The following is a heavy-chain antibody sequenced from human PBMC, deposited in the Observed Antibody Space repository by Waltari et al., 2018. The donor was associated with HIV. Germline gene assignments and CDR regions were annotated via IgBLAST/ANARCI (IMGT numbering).Heavy chain of an antibody. CDR1: GYSFNTHW. D-gene: IGHD3-9*01. Sequence: EVQLVQSGAEVKKPGESLKISCKGSGYSFNTHWIAWVRQMPGKGLELMGSISPGDSDTKSSPSFRGQVTISADKSINTAHLQWTSLKASDTAMYFCARRAMDWFFDYWAQGTLVTVSS. V-gene: IGHV5-51*03. CDR3: ARRAMDWFFDY. CDR2: ISPGDSDT. J-gene: IGHJ4*02.